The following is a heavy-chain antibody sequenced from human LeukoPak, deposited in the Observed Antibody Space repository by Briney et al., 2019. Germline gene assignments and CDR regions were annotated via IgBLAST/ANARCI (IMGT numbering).Heavy chain of an antibody. J-gene: IGHJ4*02. D-gene: IGHD1-26*01. Sequence: GRSLRLSCAASGFTFGAYAMHWVRQSPGKGLEWVALISYDGNNEWYADSVKGRFTVSRDNSKNTLYLQMNSLRVEDTAVYYCARGHPHAWELYLDYWGQGTLVTVSS. CDR1: GFTFGAYA. CDR2: ISYDGNNE. CDR3: ARGHPHAWELYLDY. V-gene: IGHV3-30*04.